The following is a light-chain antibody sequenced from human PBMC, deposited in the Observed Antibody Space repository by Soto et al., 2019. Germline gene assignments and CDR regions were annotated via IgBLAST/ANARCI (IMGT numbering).Light chain of an antibody. CDR3: QQYNTYST. V-gene: IGKV1-5*03. J-gene: IGKJ5*01. Sequence: IQMTQSPSTLSGSVGDRVTITCRASQTISSWLAWYQQKPGKAPNLLIYKASSLKSGVPLRFSGSGSGTEFTLTISSLQPDDFATYYCQQYNTYSTFGQGTRLEIK. CDR1: QTISSW. CDR2: KAS.